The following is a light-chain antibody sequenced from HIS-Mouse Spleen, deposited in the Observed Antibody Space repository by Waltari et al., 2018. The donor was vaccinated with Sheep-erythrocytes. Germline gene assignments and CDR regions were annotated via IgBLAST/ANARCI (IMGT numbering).Light chain of an antibody. V-gene: IGLV2-14*03. CDR2: DVS. CDR1: SSDVGGYNY. J-gene: IGLJ2*01. CDR3: SSYTSSSTLVV. Sequence: QSALTQPASVSGSPGQSSTISCTGTSSDVGGYNYVSWYQQHPGKAPKFRIYDVSNRPSRVSNRLSGSTSGNTASLTISGLQAEDEADYYCSSYTSSSTLVVFGGGTKLTVL.